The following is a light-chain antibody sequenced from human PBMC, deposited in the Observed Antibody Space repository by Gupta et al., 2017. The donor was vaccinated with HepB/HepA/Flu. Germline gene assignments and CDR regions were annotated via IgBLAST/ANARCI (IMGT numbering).Light chain of an antibody. CDR2: DAS. Sequence: DIVLPQSPATLSVSPGERATLSCRTSQSIGNKLAWYQQRPGQVPRLLIYDASTRATGIPPRFSGRGYGTEFTLTSSYRRYEESAVYCGQQDNASLTFGGGTKVEIK. CDR3: QQDNASLT. V-gene: IGKV3-15*01. CDR1: QSIGNK. J-gene: IGKJ4*01.